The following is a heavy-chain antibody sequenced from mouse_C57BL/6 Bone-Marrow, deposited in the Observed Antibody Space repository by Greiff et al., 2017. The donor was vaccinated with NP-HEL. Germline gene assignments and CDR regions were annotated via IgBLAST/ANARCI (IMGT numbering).Heavy chain of an antibody. CDR1: GFTFSSYG. Sequence: EVKLVESGGDLVKPGGSLKLSCAASGFTFSSYGMSWVRQTPDKRLEWVATISSGGSYTYYPDSVKGRFTISRDNAKNTLYLQMSSLKSEDTAMYYCARQITTVVATGEYYFDYWGQGTTLTVSS. CDR3: ARQITTVVATGEYYFDY. D-gene: IGHD1-1*01. V-gene: IGHV5-6*01. CDR2: ISSGGSYT. J-gene: IGHJ2*01.